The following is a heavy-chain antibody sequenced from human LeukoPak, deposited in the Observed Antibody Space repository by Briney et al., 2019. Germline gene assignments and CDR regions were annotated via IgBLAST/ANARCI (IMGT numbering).Heavy chain of an antibody. CDR1: DDSIGSYY. CDR2: IYNSGST. J-gene: IGHJ2*01. Sequence: SETLSLTCTVSDDSIGSYYWNWIRQPPGKGLEWIGNIYNSGSTDYNPSLKSRVTISVNLSKNQISLNLSSVTAADTAVYYCARDKGPYWYFDLWGRGTLVTVSS. V-gene: IGHV4-59*01. CDR3: ARDKGPYWYFDL.